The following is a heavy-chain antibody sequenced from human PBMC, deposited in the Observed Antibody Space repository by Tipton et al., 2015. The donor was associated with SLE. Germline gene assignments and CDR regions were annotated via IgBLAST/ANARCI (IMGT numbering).Heavy chain of an antibody. V-gene: IGHV3-30-3*01. Sequence: SLRLSCAASGFTFSSYAMHWVRQAPGKGLEWVAVISYDGSNKYYADSVKGRFTISRDDSKNTLYLQMNSLRTEDTAVYYCARDPSYYYHSSGYPSDAFDIWGQGTMVTVSS. J-gene: IGHJ3*02. CDR2: ISYDGSNK. CDR1: GFTFSSYA. CDR3: ARDPSYYYHSSGYPSDAFDI. D-gene: IGHD3-22*01.